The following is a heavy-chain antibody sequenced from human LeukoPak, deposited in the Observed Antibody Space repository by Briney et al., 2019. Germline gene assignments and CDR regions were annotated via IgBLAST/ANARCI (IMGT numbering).Heavy chain of an antibody. CDR3: ARAITYYDILTGYCTWDDAFDI. CDR2: MNPNSGNT. Sequence: ASVKVSCKASGYTFTSYDINWVRQATGQGLEWMGWMNPNSGNTGYAQKFQGRVTMTRNTSISTAYMELSSLRSEDTAVYYCARAITYYDILTGYCTWDDAFDIWGQGTMVTVSS. V-gene: IGHV1-8*01. J-gene: IGHJ3*02. CDR1: GYTFTSYD. D-gene: IGHD3-9*01.